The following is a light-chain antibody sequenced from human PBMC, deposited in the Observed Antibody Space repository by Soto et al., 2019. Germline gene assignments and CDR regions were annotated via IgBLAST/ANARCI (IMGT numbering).Light chain of an antibody. CDR3: RQYYSYPS. V-gene: IGKV1-8*01. CDR2: AAS. CDR1: QGISSY. Sequence: AIRMTQSPSSFSASTGDRVTITCRASQGISSYLAWYQQKPGKAPKLLIYAASTLQSGVPSRFSGSGSGTDFTLTISCLQYEDFATYYCRQYYSYPSFGQGTKLEIK. J-gene: IGKJ2*01.